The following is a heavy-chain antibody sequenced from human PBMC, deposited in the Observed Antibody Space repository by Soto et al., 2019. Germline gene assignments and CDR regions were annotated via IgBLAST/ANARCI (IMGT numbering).Heavy chain of an antibody. J-gene: IGHJ4*02. V-gene: IGHV5-10-1*01. Sequence: PGESLKISCKGSGYSFTSYWISWVRQMPGKGLEWMGRIDPSDSYTNYSPSFQGHVTISADKSISTAYLQWSSLKASDTAMYYCASHLIPYDSSGYYYDGDYWGQGTLVTVSS. CDR3: ASHLIPYDSSGYYYDGDY. CDR1: GYSFTSYW. D-gene: IGHD3-22*01. CDR2: IDPSDSYT.